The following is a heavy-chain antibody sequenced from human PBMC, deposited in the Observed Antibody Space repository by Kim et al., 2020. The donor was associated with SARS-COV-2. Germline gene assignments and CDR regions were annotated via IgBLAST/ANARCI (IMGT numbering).Heavy chain of an antibody. V-gene: IGHV6-1*01. CDR3: ARGALDSSSWYYYYYGMDV. D-gene: IGHD6-13*01. Sequence: SQTLSLTCAISGDSVSSNSAAWNWIRKSPSRGLEWLGRTYYRSKWYNDYAVSVKSRITINPDTSKNQFSLQLNSVTPEDTAVYYCARGALDSSSWYYYYYGMDVWGQGTTGTVSS. CDR2: TYYRSKWYN. J-gene: IGHJ6*02. CDR1: GDSVSSNSAA.